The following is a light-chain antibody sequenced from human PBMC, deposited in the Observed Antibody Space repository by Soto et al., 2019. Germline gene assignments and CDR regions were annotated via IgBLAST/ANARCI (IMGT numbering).Light chain of an antibody. J-gene: IGKJ1*01. CDR2: GAS. CDR1: QSVTNSY. CDR3: QQYGSSPRT. Sequence: IVLTQSPCTLSLSPGERATLSCRASQSVTNSYVAWYQQQLGQAPRLLIYGASNRATGIPDRFSGSGSGTDFTLTISRLEPEDFAVYYCQQYGSSPRTFGQGTKVDIK. V-gene: IGKV3-20*01.